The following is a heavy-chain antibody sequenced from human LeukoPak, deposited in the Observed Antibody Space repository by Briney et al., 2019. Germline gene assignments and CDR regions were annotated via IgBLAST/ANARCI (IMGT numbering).Heavy chain of an antibody. V-gene: IGHV6-1*01. CDR2: TYHRSKWYN. Sequence: SQTLSLTCAISGDSVSSNSAAWNWIRQSPSRGLEWLGRTYHRSKWYNDYAVSVKSRITINPDTSKNQFSLQLNSVTPEDTAVYYCAREGVGIAAAGNHAYYGMDVWGQGTTVTVSS. J-gene: IGHJ6*02. CDR3: AREGVGIAAAGNHAYYGMDV. D-gene: IGHD6-13*01. CDR1: GDSVSSNSAA.